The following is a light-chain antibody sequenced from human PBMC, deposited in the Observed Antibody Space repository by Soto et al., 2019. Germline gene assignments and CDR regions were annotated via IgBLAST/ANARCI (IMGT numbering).Light chain of an antibody. CDR1: QSFSSTF. Sequence: EIVLTQSPGTLSLSPGEIATLSFRASQSFSSTFLTWYQQKPGQAPRLLIHGASSRATGIPDRFSGSGSGTDFTLTISRLEPEDFAVYYCQQYGSSPRTFGQGTKVDIK. V-gene: IGKV3-20*01. J-gene: IGKJ1*01. CDR3: QQYGSSPRT. CDR2: GAS.